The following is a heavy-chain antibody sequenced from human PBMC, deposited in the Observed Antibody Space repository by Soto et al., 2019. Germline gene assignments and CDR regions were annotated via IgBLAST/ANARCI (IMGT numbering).Heavy chain of an antibody. Sequence: PGGSLRLSCAASGFTFTSYAMIWVRQAPGKGLEWDSAISGSGGSTYYADSVKGRFTISRDNSKNTVYLQMNSLRAEDTAVYYCARVQCTGGSCFSSYYYYYGMDVWGQGTTVTVSS. CDR2: ISGSGGST. CDR3: ARVQCTGGSCFSSYYYYYGMDV. CDR1: GFTFTSYA. D-gene: IGHD2-15*01. V-gene: IGHV3-23*01. J-gene: IGHJ6*02.